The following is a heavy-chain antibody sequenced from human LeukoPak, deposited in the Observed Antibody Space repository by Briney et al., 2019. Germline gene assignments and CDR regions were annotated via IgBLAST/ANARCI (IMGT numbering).Heavy chain of an antibody. J-gene: IGHJ4*02. CDR2: INHSGST. CDR3: ARRGLYSSGYFY. D-gene: IGHD6-19*01. V-gene: IGHV4-34*01. CDR1: GRSFSGYY. Sequence: PSETLSLTCAVYGRSFSGYYWSWIRQPPGKGLEWIGEINHSGSTNYNPSLKSRVTISVDTSKNQFSLKLSSVTAADTAVYYCARRGLYSSGYFYWGEGNLVTVSS.